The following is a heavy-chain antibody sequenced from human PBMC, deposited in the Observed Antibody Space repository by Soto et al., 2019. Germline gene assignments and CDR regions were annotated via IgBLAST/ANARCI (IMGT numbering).Heavy chain of an antibody. CDR3: ARGDDEGGEGWFDP. D-gene: IGHD2-15*01. V-gene: IGHV3-53*04. CDR1: GFGVSSNY. J-gene: IGHJ5*02. CDR2: IYSGGNT. Sequence: EVQLVESGGDLVQPGGSLRRSCAASGFGVSSNYMSWVRQAPGKGLEWVSVIYSGGNTYYADSVKGRFTISRHDSENILYLQMNSLRTEDTAFYFCARGDDEGGEGWFDPWGQGTLVTVSS.